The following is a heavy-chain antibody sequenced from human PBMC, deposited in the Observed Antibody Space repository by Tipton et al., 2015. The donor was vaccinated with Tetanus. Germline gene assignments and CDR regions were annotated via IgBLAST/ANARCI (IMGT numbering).Heavy chain of an antibody. J-gene: IGHJ4*02. CDR1: GGSISTRNYF. V-gene: IGHV4-39*07. D-gene: IGHD1-14*01. CDR2: IYYSGST. Sequence: TLSLTCTVSGGSISTRNYFWGWIRQAPEKGLEWIGNIYYSGSTNYNPSLKSRVTISVDTSKNQFSLKLSSVTAADTAVYYCARGTGDYWGQGTLVTVSS. CDR3: ARGTGDY.